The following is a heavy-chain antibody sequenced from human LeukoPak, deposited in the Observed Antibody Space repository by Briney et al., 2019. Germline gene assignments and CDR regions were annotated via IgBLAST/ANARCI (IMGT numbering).Heavy chain of an antibody. D-gene: IGHD3-9*01. V-gene: IGHV3-23*01. CDR3: ARDQAFDWYYYYYGMDV. Sequence: GGSLRLSCAASGFTFRNYALSWVRQAPGKGLEWVSSIGTSDNATYYADSVKGRFTISRDNSKHTLYLQMNSLRAEATAVYYCARDQAFDWYYYYYGMDVWGLGTTVSVSS. CDR1: GFTFRNYA. J-gene: IGHJ6*02. CDR2: IGTSDNAT.